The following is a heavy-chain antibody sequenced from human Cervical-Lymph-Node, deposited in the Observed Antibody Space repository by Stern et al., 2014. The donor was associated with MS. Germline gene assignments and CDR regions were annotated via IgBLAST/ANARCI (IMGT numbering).Heavy chain of an antibody. CDR1: GFTFDDFA. Sequence: VQLVESGGGLVQPGRSLRLSCKASGFTFDDFAMHWIRQAPGKGLDWVSVISWDSINSTYADAVRGRFTISRDNAKNSLYLQMNSLRDEDTALYYCARQGKYCNGTSCHAGGLGDYYGMDVWGQGTTVTVSS. J-gene: IGHJ6*02. V-gene: IGHV3-9*01. CDR2: ISWDSINS. CDR3: ARQGKYCNGTSCHAGGLGDYYGMDV. D-gene: IGHD2-2*01.